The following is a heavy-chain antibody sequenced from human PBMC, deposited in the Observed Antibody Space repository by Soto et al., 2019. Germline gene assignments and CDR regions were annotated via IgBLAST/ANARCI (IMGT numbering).Heavy chain of an antibody. D-gene: IGHD6-6*01. V-gene: IGHV3-21*01. Sequence: VGSLRLSCAASGFTFNTYSMSWVRQAPGKGLEWVSCISRSSTYIYSADSVRGRFTISRDNAKSSLYLQMSSLRAEDTAMYYCARNFGQLDYFDFWGQGTLVTVS. J-gene: IGHJ4*02. CDR3: ARNFGQLDYFDF. CDR1: GFTFNTYS. CDR2: ISRSSTYI.